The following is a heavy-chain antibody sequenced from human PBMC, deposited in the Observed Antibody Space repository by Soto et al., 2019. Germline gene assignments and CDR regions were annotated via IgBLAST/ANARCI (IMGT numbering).Heavy chain of an antibody. J-gene: IGHJ4*02. V-gene: IGHV1-69*13. D-gene: IGHD3-22*01. CDR3: ARASYYYDSSGYLVDFDY. CDR1: GGTFSSYA. Sequence: ASVKVSCKASGGTFSSYAISWVRQAPGQGLEWMGGIIPIFGTANYAQKFQGRVTITADESTSTAYMELSSLRPEDTAVYYCARASYYYDSSGYLVDFDYWGQGTLVTVSS. CDR2: IIPIFGTA.